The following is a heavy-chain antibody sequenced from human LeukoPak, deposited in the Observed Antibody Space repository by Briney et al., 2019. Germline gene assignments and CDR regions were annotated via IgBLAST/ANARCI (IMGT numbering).Heavy chain of an antibody. Sequence: PGRSLRLSCAASGFTFDDYAMHWVRQAPGKGLEWVSGISWNSGSIGYADSVKGRFTISRDNAKNSLYLQMNSLRAEDMALYYCVKDAGSSWAYNWFDPWGQGTLVFVSS. J-gene: IGHJ5*02. CDR1: GFTFDDYA. D-gene: IGHD6-13*01. CDR2: ISWNSGSI. V-gene: IGHV3-9*03. CDR3: VKDAGSSWAYNWFDP.